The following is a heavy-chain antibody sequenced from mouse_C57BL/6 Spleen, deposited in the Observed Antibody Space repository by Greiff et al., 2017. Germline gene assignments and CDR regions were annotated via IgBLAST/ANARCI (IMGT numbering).Heavy chain of an antibody. V-gene: IGHV1-19*01. Sequence: VQLKQSGPVLVKPGASVKMSCKASGYTFTDYYMNWVKQSHGKSLEWIGVINPYNGGTSYNQKFKGKATLTVDKSSSTAYMELNSLTSEDSAVYYCARDDYYAMDYWGPGTSVTVSS. CDR2: INPYNGGT. CDR1: GYTFTDYY. J-gene: IGHJ4*01. CDR3: ARDDYYAMDY.